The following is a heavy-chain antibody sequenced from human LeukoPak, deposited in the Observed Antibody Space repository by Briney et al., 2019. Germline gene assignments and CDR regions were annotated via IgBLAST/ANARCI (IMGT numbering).Heavy chain of an antibody. J-gene: IGHJ4*02. V-gene: IGHV4-31*03. CDR2: IYYRGDT. CDR1: GGSINSGSYY. D-gene: IGHD6-13*01. CDR3: ASAGYSSGWYHY. Sequence: PSETLSLTCTVSGGSINSGSYYWSWSRQHPGKGLEWLGYIYYRGDTNYNPSLKSRVTISLDTSKNQFSLKVKSVTAADTAVYYCASAGYSSGWYHYWGQATRVTVSS.